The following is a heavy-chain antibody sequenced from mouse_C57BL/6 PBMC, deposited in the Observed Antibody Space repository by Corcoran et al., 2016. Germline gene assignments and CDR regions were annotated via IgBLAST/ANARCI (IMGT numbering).Heavy chain of an antibody. CDR2: INPYNGGT. Sequence: EVQLQQSGPVLVKPGASVKMSCKASGYTFTDYYMNWVKQSHGKSLEWIGVINPYNGGTSYNQKFKGKATLTVDKSSSTAYMELNSLTSEDSAVYYCARWGSTLGDYWCQGTSATVSS. D-gene: IGHD2-1*01. J-gene: IGHJ4*01. CDR1: GYTFTDYY. CDR3: ARWGSTLGDY. V-gene: IGHV1-19*01.